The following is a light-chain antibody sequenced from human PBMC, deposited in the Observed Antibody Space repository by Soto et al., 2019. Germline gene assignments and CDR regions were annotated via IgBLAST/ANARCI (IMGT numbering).Light chain of an antibody. J-gene: IGKJ5*01. V-gene: IGKV4-1*01. CDR1: RSLLHYSVNRDC. CDR3: QQYCTSPLT. Sequence: DIVMTQSPDSLAVSLGERATITCKSTRSLLHYSVNRDCLDWYQHKSGQPPKLLIYWASTRHSGVPDRFGGSGSGSDFTLTINSLQPEDVAIYSCQQYCTSPLTFGQGTRLEI. CDR2: WAS.